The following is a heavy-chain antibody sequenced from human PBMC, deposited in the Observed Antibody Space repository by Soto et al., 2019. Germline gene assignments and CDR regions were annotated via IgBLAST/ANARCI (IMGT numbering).Heavy chain of an antibody. CDR3: ARDLFEAARRGEYAFDI. CDR2: IKQDGSEK. J-gene: IGHJ3*02. Sequence: PGGSLRLSCAAPAFTFSSYWMSWVRQAPGKGLEWVANIKQDGSEKYYVDYVKGRFTISRDNAKNSLYLQMNSLRAEDTAVYYCARDLFEAARRGEYAFDIWGQGTMVTVSS. V-gene: IGHV3-7*03. D-gene: IGHD3-16*01. CDR1: AFTFSSYW.